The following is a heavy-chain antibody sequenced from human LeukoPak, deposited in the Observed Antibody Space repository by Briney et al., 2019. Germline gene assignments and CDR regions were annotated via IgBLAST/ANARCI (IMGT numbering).Heavy chain of an antibody. CDR3: ARGAGSSSWYYYYGMDV. J-gene: IGHJ6*02. CDR1: GYTFTSYY. Sequence: ASVKVSCKASGYTFTSYYMHWVRQAPGQGLEWMGIINPSGGSTSYAQKFQGRVTMTRDTSTSTVYMELRSLRSEDTAVYYCARGAGSSSWYYYYGMDVWGQGTTVTVSS. CDR2: INPSGGST. V-gene: IGHV1-46*01. D-gene: IGHD6-13*01.